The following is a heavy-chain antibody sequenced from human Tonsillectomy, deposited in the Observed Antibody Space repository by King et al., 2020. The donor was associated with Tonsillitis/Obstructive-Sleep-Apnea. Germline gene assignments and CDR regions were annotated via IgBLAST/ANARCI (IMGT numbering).Heavy chain of an antibody. CDR3: AKNLDNAFDI. CDR1: GFTFSSYG. CDR2: ISYDGSNK. J-gene: IGHJ3*02. D-gene: IGHD3-9*01. Sequence: QVQLVESGGGVVQPGRSLRLSCAASGFTFSSYGMHWVRQAPGKGLEWVAVISYDGSNKYYADSVKGRFTISRDNYKNTLYLQMNSLRAEDTAVYYCAKNLDNAFDIWGQGTMVTVSS. V-gene: IGHV3-30*18.